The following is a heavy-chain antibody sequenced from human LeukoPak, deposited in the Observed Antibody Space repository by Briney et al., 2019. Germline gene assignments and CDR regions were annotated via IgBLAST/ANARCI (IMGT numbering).Heavy chain of an antibody. CDR3: AKDPQSAGFFDY. V-gene: IGHV3-30*18. CDR1: GFTFSSYG. Sequence: GRSLRLSCAASGFTFSSYGMHWVRQAPGKGLEWVAVISYDGSNKYYADSVKGRFTISRDNSKNTLYLQMNSLRAEDTAVYYCAKDPQSAGFFDYWGQGTLVTVSS. J-gene: IGHJ4*02. CDR2: ISYDGSNK. D-gene: IGHD6-25*01.